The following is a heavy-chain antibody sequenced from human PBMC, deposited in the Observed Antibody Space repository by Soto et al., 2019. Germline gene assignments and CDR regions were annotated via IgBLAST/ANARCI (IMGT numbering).Heavy chain of an antibody. CDR3: ARTTAVAGTPEFDY. CDR1: GFTFSSFS. CDR2: ISYDGSNK. D-gene: IGHD6-19*01. J-gene: IGHJ4*02. V-gene: IGHV3-30-3*01. Sequence: QVQLVESGGGVVQPGRSLRLSCVASGFTFSSFSLHWVRQAPGKGLEWLALISYDGSNKYNADSVKGRFTISRDNSNNTRYLQLNSLRPEDTAVYYCARTTAVAGTPEFDYWGQGALVTVSS.